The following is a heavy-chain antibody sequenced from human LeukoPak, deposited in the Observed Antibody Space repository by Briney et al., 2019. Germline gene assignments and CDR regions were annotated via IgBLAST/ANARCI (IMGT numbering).Heavy chain of an antibody. V-gene: IGHV3-30*02. CDR1: GFNFSSYG. J-gene: IGHJ3*02. Sequence: GGSLRLSCAASGFNFSSYGMHWVRQAPGKGLEWVAFIRYDGSNKYYADSVKGRFTISRDNSKNTLYLQMNSLRAEDTAVYYCAKDSYGDYRGAFDIWGQGTMVTVSS. CDR3: AKDSYGDYRGAFDI. CDR2: IRYDGSNK. D-gene: IGHD4-17*01.